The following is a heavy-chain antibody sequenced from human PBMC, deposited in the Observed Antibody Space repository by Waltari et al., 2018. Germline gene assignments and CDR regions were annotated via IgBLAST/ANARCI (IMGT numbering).Heavy chain of an antibody. Sequence: QVQLQESGPGLVKPSGTLSLTCAVSGGSISSSNWWSWVRQPPGTGLEWIGEIYHSGSTNYNPSLKSRVTISVDKSKNQFSLKLSSVTAADTAVYYCARDKFGTLKPYYYYYYGMDVWGQGTTVTVSS. J-gene: IGHJ6*02. CDR2: IYHSGST. V-gene: IGHV4-4*02. D-gene: IGHD1-1*01. CDR1: GGSISSSNW. CDR3: ARDKFGTLKPYYYYYYGMDV.